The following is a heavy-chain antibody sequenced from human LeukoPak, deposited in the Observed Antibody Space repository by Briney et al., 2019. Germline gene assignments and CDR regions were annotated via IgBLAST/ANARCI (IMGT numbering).Heavy chain of an antibody. D-gene: IGHD5-12*01. V-gene: IGHV4-39*07. CDR3: ERETQRYCGYDGKYYMDV. CDR1: GGAVTVGSYY. CDR2: IYYSGIT. Sequence: SGTLCLTCTVSGGAVTVGSYYCSCSRQPAGKGLEWIGRIYYSGITYYNPSLKSRVTISADSSKNQFSLKLSSVTAADTAVYYCERETQRYCGYDGKYYMDVWGKGTTVTVSS. J-gene: IGHJ6*03.